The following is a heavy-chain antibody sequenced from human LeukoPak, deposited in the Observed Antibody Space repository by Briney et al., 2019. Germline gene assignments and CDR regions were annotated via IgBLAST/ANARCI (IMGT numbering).Heavy chain of an antibody. Sequence: GGSLRLSCAASGFPFRRYSMNWVPQAPGKGLEWVSFLRWCSSTIQYADSVKGRFTISRDNAKDSLYLQMNSLRDEDTAAYYCARDRSDYGDCFDYWGQGNLAMVTS. CDR2: LRWCSSTI. V-gene: IGHV3-48*02. J-gene: IGHJ4*02. CDR1: GFPFRRYS. D-gene: IGHD4-17*01. CDR3: ARDRSDYGDCFDY.